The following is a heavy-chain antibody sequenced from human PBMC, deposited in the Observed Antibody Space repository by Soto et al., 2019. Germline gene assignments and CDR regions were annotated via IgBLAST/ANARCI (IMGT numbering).Heavy chain of an antibody. Sequence: VQLLESGGGLVQPGGSLRLSCAGSGFTVRNFAMSWVRQVPGKGLEWVSAISGRGGSGENTYYAASVKGRFTISRDNSTNTPYLPMSALRPEVASLYYCTQNKALGGGSCFSDWGPGTLVTVSS. V-gene: IGHV3-23*01. CDR3: TQNKALGGGSCFSD. CDR2: ISGRGGSGENT. D-gene: IGHD2-15*01. J-gene: IGHJ4*02. CDR1: GFTVRNFA.